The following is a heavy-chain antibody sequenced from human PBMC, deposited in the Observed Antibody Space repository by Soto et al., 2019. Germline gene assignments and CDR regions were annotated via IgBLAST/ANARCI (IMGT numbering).Heavy chain of an antibody. CDR3: AREKYSSSSDAFDL. Sequence: GGSLRLSCAASGFTFRSYWMSWVRQAPGKGLEWVANIKQDGSEKYYVDSVKGRFTISRDNAKNSLYLQMNSLRAEDTAVYYCAREKYSSSSDAFDLWRQGTMVTVSS. CDR2: IKQDGSEK. D-gene: IGHD6-13*01. CDR1: GFTFRSYW. V-gene: IGHV3-7*01. J-gene: IGHJ3*01.